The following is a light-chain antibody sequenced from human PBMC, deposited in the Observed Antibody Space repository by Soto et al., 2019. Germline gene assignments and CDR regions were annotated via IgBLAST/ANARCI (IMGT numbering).Light chain of an antibody. Sequence: EIVLTQSPGSLSLSPGERATLSCRASQSVSSSYLAWYQQKPGQAPRLLIYGASSRATGIPDRFSGSGSGTAFTLPISRLEPEDFAVYYCQQYGSSPGTFGQGTRLEIK. CDR1: QSVSSSY. CDR2: GAS. V-gene: IGKV3-20*01. J-gene: IGKJ5*01. CDR3: QQYGSSPGT.